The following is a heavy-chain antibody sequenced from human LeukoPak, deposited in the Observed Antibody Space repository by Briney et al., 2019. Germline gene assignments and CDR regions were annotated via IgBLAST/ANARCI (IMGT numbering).Heavy chain of an antibody. V-gene: IGHV3-30*19. J-gene: IGHJ4*02. CDR1: GFTFSSYG. D-gene: IGHD7-27*01. CDR2: ISSDGNNK. Sequence: GGSLRLSCAASGFTFSSYGMHWVRQAPGKGLEWVAFISSDGNNKYYADSVKGRFTISRDNSGNTLYLQMNSLRPEDTALFYCARDLNWGSGDYWGQGTLVTVSS. CDR3: ARDLNWGSGDY.